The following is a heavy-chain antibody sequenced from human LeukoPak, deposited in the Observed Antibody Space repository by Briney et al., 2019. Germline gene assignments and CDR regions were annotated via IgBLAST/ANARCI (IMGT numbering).Heavy chain of an antibody. J-gene: IGHJ4*02. D-gene: IGHD1-26*01. CDR3: AKDRLWEPKYYFDY. CDR1: GFTFSSYS. V-gene: IGHV3-23*01. CDR2: ISGSGGST. Sequence: GGSLRLSCTASGFTFSSYSMNWVRQAPGKGLEWVSAISGSGGSTYYADSVKGRFTISRDNSKNTLYLQMNSLRAEDTAVYYCAKDRLWEPKYYFDYWGQGTLVTVSS.